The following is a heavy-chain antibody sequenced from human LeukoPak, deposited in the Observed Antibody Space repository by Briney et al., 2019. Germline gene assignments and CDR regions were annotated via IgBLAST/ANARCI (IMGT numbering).Heavy chain of an antibody. J-gene: IGHJ4*02. Sequence: SETLSLTCTVSGGSISSSSYYWGWIPQPPGKGLESIGSIYYSGSTYYNPSLKSRVTISVDTSKNQFSLKLSSVTAADTAVYYCARRSRGSYYGFDYWGQGTLVTVSS. V-gene: IGHV4-39*01. CDR3: ARRSRGSYYGFDY. D-gene: IGHD1-26*01. CDR1: GGSISSSSYY. CDR2: IYYSGST.